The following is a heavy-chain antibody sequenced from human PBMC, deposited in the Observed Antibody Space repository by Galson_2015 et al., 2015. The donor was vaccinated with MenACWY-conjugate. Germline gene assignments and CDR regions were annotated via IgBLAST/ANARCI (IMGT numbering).Heavy chain of an antibody. CDR3: AGESGVTGTFDY. V-gene: IGHV4-61*01. Sequence: ETLSLTCSVSGVFVSGSSHYWSWVRQPPGKGLEWIGYIHYSGSTNYNPSLKSRVTISVDTSKNQFSLKLSSVTAADTAVYYCAGESGVTGTFDYWGQGTLVTVSS. D-gene: IGHD2-8*02. CDR2: IHYSGST. CDR1: GVFVSGSSHY. J-gene: IGHJ4*02.